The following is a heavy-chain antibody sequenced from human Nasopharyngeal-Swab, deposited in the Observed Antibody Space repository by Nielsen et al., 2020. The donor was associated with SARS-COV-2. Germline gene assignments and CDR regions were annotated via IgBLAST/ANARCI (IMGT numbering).Heavy chain of an antibody. CDR3: ARLTYYYDSSGYYYGRFDY. J-gene: IGHJ4*02. D-gene: IGHD3-22*01. V-gene: IGHV2-70*11. Sequence: WILQPPVKALEWLARIDWDDDKYYSTSLKTRLTISKDTSKNQVVLTMTNMDPVDTATYYCARLTYYYDSSGYYYGRFDYWGQGTLVTVSS. CDR2: IDWDDDK.